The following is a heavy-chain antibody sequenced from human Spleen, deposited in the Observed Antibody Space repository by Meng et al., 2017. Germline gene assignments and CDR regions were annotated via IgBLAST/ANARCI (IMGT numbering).Heavy chain of an antibody. CDR3: ARDMIVAPYNWFDP. J-gene: IGHJ5*02. V-gene: IGHV4-61*02. CDR1: GDSISSGSYY. CDR2: ISTSGST. Sequence: GQLQESAPGLVKPSQTLSLTCTVSGDSISSGSYYWSWIRQPAGEGLEWIGLISTSGSTNYNPSLKSRVSISVDTSKNQFSLKLSSVTAADTAVYYCARDMIVAPYNWFDPWGQGTLVTVSS. D-gene: IGHD3-22*01.